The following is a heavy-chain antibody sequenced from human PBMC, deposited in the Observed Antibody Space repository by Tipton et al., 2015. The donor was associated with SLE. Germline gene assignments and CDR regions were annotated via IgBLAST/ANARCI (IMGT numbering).Heavy chain of an antibody. CDR1: GGSFSGYH. D-gene: IGHD4-23*01. Sequence: TLSLTCAVYGGSFSGYHWSWIRQPPGKGLEWIGEINPRGSTNYNPSLKSRVTISVDTSKNQFSLKLSSVTAADTAVYYCARESGKAMYYYYYYMDVWGKGTTVTISS. V-gene: IGHV4-34*01. CDR2: INPRGST. J-gene: IGHJ6*03. CDR3: ARESGKAMYYYYYYMDV.